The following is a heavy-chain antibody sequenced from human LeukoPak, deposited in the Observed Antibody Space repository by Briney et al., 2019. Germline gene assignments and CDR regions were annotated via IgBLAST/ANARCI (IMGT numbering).Heavy chain of an antibody. Sequence: GGSLRLSCAASGFTFSSYSMNWVRQAPGKGLEWVSSISSSSSYIYYADSVKGRFTISRDNAENSLYLQMNSLRAEDTAVYYCARGVQEGFLEWVGDYWGQGTLVTVSS. D-gene: IGHD3-3*01. CDR2: ISSSSSYI. CDR3: ARGVQEGFLEWVGDY. CDR1: GFTFSSYS. J-gene: IGHJ4*02. V-gene: IGHV3-21*01.